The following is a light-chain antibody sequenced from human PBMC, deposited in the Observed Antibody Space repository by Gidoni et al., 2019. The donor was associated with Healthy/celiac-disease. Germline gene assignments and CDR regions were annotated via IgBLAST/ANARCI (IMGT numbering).Light chain of an antibody. J-gene: IGKJ2*01. Sequence: DIQMTQSPSSLSASVGDRVTITCQASQDISNYLNWYQQKPGKAPKLLIYDASNVETGVPSRFSGSGSGTDFTFTISSLQPEDIATYYCQQYDWYTFGQGTKLEIK. CDR2: DAS. CDR1: QDISNY. V-gene: IGKV1-33*01. CDR3: QQYDWYT.